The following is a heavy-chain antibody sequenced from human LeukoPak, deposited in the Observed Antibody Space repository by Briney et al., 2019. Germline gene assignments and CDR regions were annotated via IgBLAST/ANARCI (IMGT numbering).Heavy chain of an antibody. J-gene: IGHJ4*02. CDR1: GFTFSRSD. CDR2: IGAADDT. CDR3: ARGPPVDY. Sequence: GGSLRLSCAASGFTFSRSDMHWVPQATGKGLEWVSAIGAADDTYYSGSVRGRFTISRDNAKNSLYLQMNSLRAEDTAVYYCARGPPVDYWGQGTLVTVSS. V-gene: IGHV3-13*04.